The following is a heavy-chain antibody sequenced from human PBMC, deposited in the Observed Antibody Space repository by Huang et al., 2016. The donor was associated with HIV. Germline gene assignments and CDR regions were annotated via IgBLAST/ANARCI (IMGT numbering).Heavy chain of an antibody. V-gene: IGHV1-2*02. CDR3: ARQRTTYYYDSSGYRGEFDQ. Sequence: QVHLVQSGAEVKQPGASVKVSCKASGYTFTDYYLHWLRQAPGQGLECIGWINPNSGGTNYAQKYQGKVTMTTDTSISTAYMDLIRLKSDDTAVYHCARQRTTYYYDSSGYRGEFDQWGQGTLVTVSS. D-gene: IGHD3-22*01. CDR1: GYTFTDYY. CDR2: INPNSGGT. J-gene: IGHJ4*02.